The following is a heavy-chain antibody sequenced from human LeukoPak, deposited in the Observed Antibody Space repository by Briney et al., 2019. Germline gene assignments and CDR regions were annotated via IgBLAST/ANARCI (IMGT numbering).Heavy chain of an antibody. CDR3: ARDRGGSYFSYYYYYMDV. J-gene: IGHJ6*03. CDR1: GYTFTGYY. D-gene: IGHD1-26*01. CDR2: INPNSGGT. Sequence: ASVKFSCKASGYTFTGYYMHWVRQAPGQGLEWMGWINPNSGGTNYAQKFQGRVTMTRDTSISTAYMELSRLRSDDTAVYYCARDRGGSYFSYYYYYMDVWAKGTTVTVSS. V-gene: IGHV1-2*02.